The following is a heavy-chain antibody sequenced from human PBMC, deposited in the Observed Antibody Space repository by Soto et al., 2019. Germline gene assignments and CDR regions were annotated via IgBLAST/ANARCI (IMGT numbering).Heavy chain of an antibody. CDR3: ARDRRQKWAFDI. J-gene: IGHJ3*02. CDR1: GGTFSSYA. Sequence: GASVKVSCKASGGTFSSYAISWVRQAPGQGLEWMGGIIPIFGTANYAQKFQGRVTITADESTSTAYMELSSLRYEDTAVYYCARDRRQKWAFDIWGQGTMVTVSS. V-gene: IGHV1-69*13. D-gene: IGHD1-26*01. CDR2: IIPIFGTA.